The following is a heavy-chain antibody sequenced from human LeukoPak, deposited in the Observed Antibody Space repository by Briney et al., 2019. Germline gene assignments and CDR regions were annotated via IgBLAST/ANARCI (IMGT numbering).Heavy chain of an antibody. D-gene: IGHD4-11*01. V-gene: IGHV4-59*12. CDR2: IYYSGST. CDR3: AKDLDYTTYGYYFDY. CDR1: GGSISSYY. Sequence: SETLSLTCTVSGGSISSYYWSWIRQPPGKGLEWIGYIYYSGSTNYNPSLKSRVTISVDTSKTQFSLKLSSVTAADTAVYYCAKDLDYTTYGYYFDYWGQGTLVTVSS. J-gene: IGHJ4*02.